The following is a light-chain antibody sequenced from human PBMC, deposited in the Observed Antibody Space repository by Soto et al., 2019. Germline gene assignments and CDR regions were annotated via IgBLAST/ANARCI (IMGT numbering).Light chain of an antibody. Sequence: QSVLTQPPSVSGAPGQRVTISCTGSSSNIGAGYDVHWYQQVPGGAPRLLIHGNFNRPSGVPDRFSGSKSGTSASLAISGLQSEDEADYYCAAWDDSVNGWVFGGGTKLTVL. J-gene: IGLJ3*02. CDR3: AAWDDSVNGWV. CDR1: SSNIGAGYD. V-gene: IGLV1-40*01. CDR2: GNF.